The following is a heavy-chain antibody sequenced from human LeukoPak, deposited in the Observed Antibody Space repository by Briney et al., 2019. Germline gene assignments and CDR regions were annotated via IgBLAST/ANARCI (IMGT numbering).Heavy chain of an antibody. V-gene: IGHV3-43*02. J-gene: IGHJ4*02. CDR2: ISGDGDST. Sequence: GGSLRLSCADSGFTFDDYAMHWVRQAPGKGLEWVSLISGDGDSTYYADSVKGRFTISRDNSKNSLYLQMNSLRTEDTALYYCAKDGRWLQQYYFDYWGQGTLVTVSS. D-gene: IGHD5-24*01. CDR3: AKDGRWLQQYYFDY. CDR1: GFTFDDYA.